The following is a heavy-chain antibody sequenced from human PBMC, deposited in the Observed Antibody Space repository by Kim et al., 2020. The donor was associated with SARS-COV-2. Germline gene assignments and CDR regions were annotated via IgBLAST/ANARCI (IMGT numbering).Heavy chain of an antibody. V-gene: IGHV4-31*03. CDR3: ARAPGNPSRNWFDP. D-gene: IGHD6-6*01. CDR2: IYYSGST. Sequence: SETLSLTCTVSGGSISSGGYYWSWIRQHPGKGLEWIGYIYYSGSTYYNPSLKSRVTISVDTSKNQFSLKLSSVTAADTAVYYCARAPGNPSRNWFDPWGQGTLVTVSS. J-gene: IGHJ5*02. CDR1: GGSISSGGYY.